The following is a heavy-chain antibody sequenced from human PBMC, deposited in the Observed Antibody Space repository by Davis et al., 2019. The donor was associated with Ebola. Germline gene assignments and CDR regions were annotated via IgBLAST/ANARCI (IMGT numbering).Heavy chain of an antibody. CDR3: ARHVVAVRAIFVTIIGYFDL. D-gene: IGHD2-15*01. CDR1: AGSISSSSYY. CDR2: IYYSGNT. J-gene: IGHJ2*01. V-gene: IGHV4-39*01. Sequence: MPSETLSLTCTVSAGSISSSSYYWCWIRQPPGKGLEWTGYIYYSGNTFYNASLKSRVTVSVETSKKQFCLKLNSVTAADTAVYYCARHVVAVRAIFVTIIGYFDLWGRGALVTVSS.